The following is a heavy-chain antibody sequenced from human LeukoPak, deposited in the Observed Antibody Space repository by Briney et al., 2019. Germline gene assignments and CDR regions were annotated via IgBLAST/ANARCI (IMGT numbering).Heavy chain of an antibody. CDR2: ISAGGSNT. CDR1: GFTFSTYA. V-gene: IGHV3-23*01. CDR3: AKVPRQHDNWFDP. J-gene: IGHJ5*02. D-gene: IGHD6-13*01. Sequence: GGSLRLSCTASGFTFSTYAMSWVRQAPGRGLEWVSVISAGGSNTYYADSVKGRFTISRDDAKNSLYLQMNSLRAEDTAVYYCAKVPRQHDNWFDPWGQGTLVTVSS.